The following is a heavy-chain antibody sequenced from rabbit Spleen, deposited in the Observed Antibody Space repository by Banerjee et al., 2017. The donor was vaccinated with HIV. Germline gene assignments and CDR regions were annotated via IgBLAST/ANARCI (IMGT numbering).Heavy chain of an antibody. CDR1: GFSFSSRYY. D-gene: IGHD3-1*01. Sequence: QSLEESGGDLVKPGASLTLPCTASGFSFSSRYYMNWVRQAPGKGLEWIACINTKSGENVYATWAKGRFTISRTSSTTVTLQMTSLTAADTATYFCARDLANVIGWNLGLWGQGTLVTVS. CDR3: ARDLANVIGWNLGL. CDR2: INTKSGEN. V-gene: IGHV1S40*01. J-gene: IGHJ3*01.